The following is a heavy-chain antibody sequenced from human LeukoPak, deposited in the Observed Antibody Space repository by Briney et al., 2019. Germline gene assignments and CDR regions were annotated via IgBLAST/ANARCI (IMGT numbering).Heavy chain of an antibody. Sequence: GSLRLSCAASGFTFSDSAMTWVRQPPGKGLEWIGEINHSGGTNYNPSLKSRVTISVDTSKNQFSLKLSSVTAADTAVYYCASLARGGNWFDPWGQGTLVTVSS. D-gene: IGHD6-6*01. CDR2: INHSGGT. J-gene: IGHJ5*02. V-gene: IGHV4-34*01. CDR1: GFTFSDSA. CDR3: ASLARGGNWFDP.